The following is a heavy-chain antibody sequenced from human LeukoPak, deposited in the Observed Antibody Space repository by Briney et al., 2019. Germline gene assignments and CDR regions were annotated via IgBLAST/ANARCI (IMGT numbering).Heavy chain of an antibody. J-gene: IGHJ3*02. V-gene: IGHV3-53*01. CDR2: IYSGGGT. D-gene: IGHD2-21*02. CDR1: GFTVSSNY. CDR3: ARGGGDNAFDI. Sequence: GGSLRLSCAASGFTVSSNYMSWVRQAPGKGLEWVSVIYSGGGTYYADSVKGRFTISRDNSKNTLYLQMNSLRAEDAAVYYCARGGGDNAFDIWGQGTMVTVSS.